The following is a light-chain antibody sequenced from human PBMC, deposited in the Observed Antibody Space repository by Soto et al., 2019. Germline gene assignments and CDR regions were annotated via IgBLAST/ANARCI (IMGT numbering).Light chain of an antibody. CDR2: RAS. CDR1: QSINNW. CDR3: QQYSSDST. J-gene: IGKJ1*01. Sequence: IRMTQSPSTLSASVGDRVTITCRASQSINNWLAWYQQKPGKAPKLLIYRASSLENGVPSRFSGRGSGTEFIFTITSLQPDDFATYYCQQYSSDSTFGQGTKVEIK. V-gene: IGKV1-5*03.